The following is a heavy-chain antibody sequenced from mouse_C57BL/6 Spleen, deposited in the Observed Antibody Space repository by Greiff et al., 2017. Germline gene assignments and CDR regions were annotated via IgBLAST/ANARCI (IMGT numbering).Heavy chain of an antibody. V-gene: IGHV7-3*01. J-gene: IGHJ4*01. CDR2: IRNKANGYTT. Sequence: EVKLMESGGGLVQPGGSLSLPCAASGFTFTDYYMSWVRQPPGKALEWLGFIRNKANGYTTEYSASVKGRFTISRDTSQSILYLQMNALRAEDSATYYCARDTDYYGLPDYWGQGTSVTVSS. CDR3: ARDTDYYGLPDY. CDR1: GFTFTDYY. D-gene: IGHD1-2*01.